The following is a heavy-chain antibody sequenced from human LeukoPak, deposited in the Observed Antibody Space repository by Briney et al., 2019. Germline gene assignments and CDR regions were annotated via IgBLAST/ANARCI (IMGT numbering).Heavy chain of an antibody. CDR3: ARDLGYGGYARFDY. D-gene: IGHD5-12*01. J-gene: IGHJ4*02. V-gene: IGHV4-59*01. CDR2: IHYSGST. Sequence: SETLSLTCTVSGGSISSYYWSWIRQPPGKGLEWIGYIHYSGSTNYNPSLKSRGTISVDTSKNQFSLKVSSGTAADTAVYYCARDLGYGGYARFDYWGQGTLVTVSS. CDR1: GGSISSYY.